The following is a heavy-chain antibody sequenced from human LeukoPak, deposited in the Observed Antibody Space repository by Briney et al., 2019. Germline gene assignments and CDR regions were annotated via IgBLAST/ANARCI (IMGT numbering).Heavy chain of an antibody. V-gene: IGHV3-23*01. CDR1: GFTFSSYA. CDR2: IHDRN. CDR3: AKDQPTDGYNSI. D-gene: IGHD5-24*01. J-gene: IGHJ4*02. Sequence: GGSLRLSCAASGFTFSSYAMHWVRQAPGKGLEWVSTIHDRNYCADSVKGRFTISRDNSRSTLYLQMDSLRAEDTAVYYCAKDQPTDGYNSIWGRGTLVTVSS.